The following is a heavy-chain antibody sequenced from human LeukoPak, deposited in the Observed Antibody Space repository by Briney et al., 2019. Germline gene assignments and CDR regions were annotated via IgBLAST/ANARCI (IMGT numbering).Heavy chain of an antibody. CDR3: GRAYYYDSSGYPSYWYFDL. J-gene: IGHJ2*01. Sequence: SETLSLTCTVSGVTISSYYWSWIRQPPGKGLEWIGYIYYSGSTNYNPSLKSRVTISVDTSKNQFSLKLSSVTAADTAVYYCGRAYYYDSSGYPSYWYFDLWGRGTLVTVSS. D-gene: IGHD3-22*01. V-gene: IGHV4-59*08. CDR2: IYYSGST. CDR1: GVTISSYY.